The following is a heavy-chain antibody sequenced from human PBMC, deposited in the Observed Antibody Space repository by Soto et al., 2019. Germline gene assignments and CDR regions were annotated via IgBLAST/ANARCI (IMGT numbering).Heavy chain of an antibody. Sequence: EVQLVESGGGLVQPGGSLRLSCAASGFTFSSYSMNWVRQAPGKGLEWVSYISSSSSTIYYADSVKGRFTISRDNAKNSLYLQMNRLRDEDTAVYYCAREKYDCVWGSYLYANWFDPWGQGTLVTVSS. CDR1: GFTFSSYS. D-gene: IGHD3-16*02. J-gene: IGHJ5*02. V-gene: IGHV3-48*02. CDR2: ISSSSSTI. CDR3: AREKYDCVWGSYLYANWFDP.